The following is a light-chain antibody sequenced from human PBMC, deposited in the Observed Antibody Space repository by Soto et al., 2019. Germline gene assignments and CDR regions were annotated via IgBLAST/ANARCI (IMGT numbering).Light chain of an antibody. CDR2: DAS. J-gene: IGKJ2*01. Sequence: GDRVTITCRASQSIGTWLAWYQQKPGKAPKLLIYDASTLESGVPSRFSGSGSGTEFTLIISSLQPDDFATYYGQQYDTYSMYTVGQGTKVDIK. CDR1: QSIGTW. CDR3: QQYDTYSMYT. V-gene: IGKV1-5*01.